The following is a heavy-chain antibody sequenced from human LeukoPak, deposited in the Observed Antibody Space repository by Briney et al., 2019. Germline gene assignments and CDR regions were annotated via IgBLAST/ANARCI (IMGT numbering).Heavy chain of an antibody. V-gene: IGHV4-34*01. CDR1: GGSFSGYY. Sequence: SETLSLTCAVYGGSFSGYYWSWIRQPPGKGLEWIGEINHSGSTNYNPSLKSRVTISVDTSKNQFSLKLSSVTAADTAVYYCARGTRDWSYYYYYYGMDVWGQGTTVTVSS. CDR2: INHSGST. CDR3: ARGTRDWSYYYYYYGMDV. D-gene: IGHD3/OR15-3a*01. J-gene: IGHJ6*02.